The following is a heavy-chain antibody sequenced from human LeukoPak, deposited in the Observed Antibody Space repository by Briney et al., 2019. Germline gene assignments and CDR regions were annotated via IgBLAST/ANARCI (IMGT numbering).Heavy chain of an antibody. CDR2: IKYSGST. V-gene: IGHV4-34*01. D-gene: IGHD4-17*01. J-gene: IGHJ4*02. CDR1: GGSFNGSY. Sequence: SETLSLTCVVYGGSFNGSYWSWIRQPPGKGLEWIGEIKYSGSTTYNPSLKSRVTISADTSKNQFSLKLSSVTAADTAVYYCARRPTGIDYWGQGTLVTVSS. CDR3: ARRPTGIDY.